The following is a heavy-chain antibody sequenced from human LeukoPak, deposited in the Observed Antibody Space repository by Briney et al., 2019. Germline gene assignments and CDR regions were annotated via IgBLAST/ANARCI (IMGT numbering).Heavy chain of an antibody. CDR2: ISGSGGTT. J-gene: IGHJ4*02. CDR3: AKSYSSGWNYFDY. CDR1: GFSVTSNY. D-gene: IGHD6-19*01. Sequence: GGSLRLSCAASGFSVTSNYMSWVRQAPGKGLEWVSSISGSGGTTYYADSVKGRFTISRDNSKNTLYVQMNSLRAEDTAVYYCAKSYSSGWNYFDYWGQGTLVTVSS. V-gene: IGHV3-23*01.